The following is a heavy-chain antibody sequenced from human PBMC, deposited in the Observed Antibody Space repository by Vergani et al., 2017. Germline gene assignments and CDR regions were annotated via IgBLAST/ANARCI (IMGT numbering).Heavy chain of an antibody. Sequence: VQLVESGGGVVQPGRSLRLSCAASGFTFDDYAMHWVRQAPGKGLEWVSGISWNSGSIGYADSVKGRFTISRDNAKNSLYLQMNSLRAEDTALYYCAKDIRSGDFWSGYDYYYYGMDVWGQGTTVTVSS. CDR1: GFTFDDYA. CDR2: ISWNSGSI. D-gene: IGHD3-3*01. V-gene: IGHV3-9*01. J-gene: IGHJ6*02. CDR3: AKDIRSGDFWSGYDYYYYGMDV.